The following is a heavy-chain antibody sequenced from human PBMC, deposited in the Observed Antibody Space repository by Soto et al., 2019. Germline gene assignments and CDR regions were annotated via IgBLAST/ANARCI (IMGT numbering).Heavy chain of an antibody. D-gene: IGHD6-13*01. CDR3: ARAHGSSWYNWFDP. CDR2: IIPLFGTT. CDR1: GGTFSIYA. J-gene: IGHJ5*02. V-gene: IGHV1-69*13. Sequence: ASGQVSYKASGGTFSIYAISWVLQAPGRGLEWMGGIIPLFGTTNYAQKFRGRVTVTADESTSTVYMEVRSLRFEDTAVYYCARAHGSSWYNWFDPWGQGTLVSVSS.